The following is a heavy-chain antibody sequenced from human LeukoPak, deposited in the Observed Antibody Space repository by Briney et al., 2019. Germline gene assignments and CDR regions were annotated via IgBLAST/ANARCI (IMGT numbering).Heavy chain of an antibody. V-gene: IGHV7-4-1*02. Sequence: ASVKVSCKASGYTFTDYAMNWVRQAPGQGLEWMGWINTNTGNPTYAQGFTRRFVFSLDTSVSTAYLQISSLKAEDTAVYYCARAGYCSGGSCNNWFDPWGQGTLVTVSS. D-gene: IGHD2-15*01. CDR1: GYTFTDYA. J-gene: IGHJ5*02. CDR3: ARAGYCSGGSCNNWFDP. CDR2: INTNTGNP.